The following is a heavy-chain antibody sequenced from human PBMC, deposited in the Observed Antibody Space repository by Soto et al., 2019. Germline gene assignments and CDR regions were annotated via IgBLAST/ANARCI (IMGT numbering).Heavy chain of an antibody. CDR2: IYYSGST. CDR3: ARARVYYDSSGYPYYFDY. CDR1: GGSISSYY. V-gene: IGHV4-59*08. J-gene: IGHJ4*02. D-gene: IGHD3-22*01. Sequence: XETLSLTCTVSGGSISSYYWSWIRQPPGKGLEWIGYIYYSGSTYYNPSLKSRVTISVDTSKNQFSLKLSSVTAADTAVYYCARARVYYDSSGYPYYFDYWGQGT.